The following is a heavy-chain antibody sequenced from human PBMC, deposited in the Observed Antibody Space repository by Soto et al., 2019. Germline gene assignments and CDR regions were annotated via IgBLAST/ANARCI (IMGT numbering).Heavy chain of an antibody. CDR3: ARYLFLTVTTMDGAFDI. D-gene: IGHD4-17*01. CDR1: GGSISSGDYS. Sequence: SETLSLTCTVSGGSISSGDYSWGWIRQPPGKGLEWIGSIYYSGNTYYNPSLKSRVTISVDTSKNQFSLKLSSVTAAETAVYYCARYLFLTVTTMDGAFDIWGQGTMVTVSS. CDR2: IYYSGNT. J-gene: IGHJ3*02. V-gene: IGHV4-39*01.